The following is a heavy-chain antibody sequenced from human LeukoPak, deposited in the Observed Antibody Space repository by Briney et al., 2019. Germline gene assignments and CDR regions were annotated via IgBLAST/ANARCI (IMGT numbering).Heavy chain of an antibody. J-gene: IGHJ4*02. CDR3: ARGGPEYLSDY. V-gene: IGHV1-46*01. CDR2: INPSGGST. D-gene: IGHD2-2*02. Sequence: WMGIINPSGGSTSYAQKFQGRVTMTRDTSTSTVYMELSSLRSEDTAVYYCARGGPEYLSDYWGQGTLVTVSS.